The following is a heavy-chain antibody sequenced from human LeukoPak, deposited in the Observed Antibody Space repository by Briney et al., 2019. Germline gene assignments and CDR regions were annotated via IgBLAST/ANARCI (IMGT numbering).Heavy chain of an antibody. Sequence: ASVKVSCKASGGTFSSYAISWVRQAPAQGLEWMGGIIPIFGTANYAQKFQGRVTITADESTSTAYMELSSLRSADTAVYYCARKDSSSLYFDYWGQGTLVTVSS. J-gene: IGHJ4*02. CDR1: GGTFSSYA. CDR3: ARKDSSSLYFDY. D-gene: IGHD6-13*01. V-gene: IGHV1-69*13. CDR2: IIPIFGTA.